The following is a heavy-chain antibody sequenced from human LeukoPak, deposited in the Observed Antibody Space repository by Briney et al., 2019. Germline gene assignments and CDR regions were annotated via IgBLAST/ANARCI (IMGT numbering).Heavy chain of an antibody. J-gene: IGHJ4*02. D-gene: IGHD3-16*01. Sequence: GGSLRLSCAASGFTFSSYSMNWVRQAPGKGLEWVSSISSSSSYIYYADSVKGRFTISRDNAENSLYLQMNSLRAEDTAVYYCAREAWGTTVDYWGQGTLVTVSS. V-gene: IGHV3-21*01. CDR2: ISSSSSYI. CDR3: AREAWGTTVDY. CDR1: GFTFSSYS.